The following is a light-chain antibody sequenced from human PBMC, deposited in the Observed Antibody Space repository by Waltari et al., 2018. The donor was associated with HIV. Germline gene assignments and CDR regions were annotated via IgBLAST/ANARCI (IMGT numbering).Light chain of an antibody. CDR1: QGLSKS. Sequence: DIQMTQSPSSLSVSVGDRVTITCRASQGLSKSLAWYQQKPGRAPKVLLHGTSSLGSGVPSRFSGSGSGTDYTLTISSLQPEDFATYYCQQYYSTPWTFGQGTKVEIK. CDR2: GTS. CDR3: QQYYSTPWT. J-gene: IGKJ1*01. V-gene: IGKV1-NL1*01.